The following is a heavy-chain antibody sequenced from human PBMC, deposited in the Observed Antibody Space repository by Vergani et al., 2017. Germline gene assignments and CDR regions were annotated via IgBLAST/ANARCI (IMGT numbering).Heavy chain of an antibody. CDR1: GFTFDDYA. CDR3: AKEYYDYIGDAFDI. Sequence: EVQLLESGGGLVQPGRSLRLSCAASGFTFDDYAMHWVRQAPGKGLEWVSGISWNSGSIGYADSVKGRFTISRENAKNSLYLQMNSLRAEDTALYYCAKEYYDYIGDAFDIWGQGTMVTVSS. CDR2: ISWNSGSI. V-gene: IGHV3-9*01. D-gene: IGHD3-16*01. J-gene: IGHJ3*02.